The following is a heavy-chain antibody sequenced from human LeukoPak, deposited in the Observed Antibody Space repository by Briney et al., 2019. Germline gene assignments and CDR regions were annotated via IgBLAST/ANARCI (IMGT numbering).Heavy chain of an antibody. V-gene: IGHV3-7*01. CDR2: IKQDGSEK. J-gene: IGHJ6*04. Sequence: PGGSLRLSCAASGFTFSSYWMSWVRQAPGKGLEWVANIKQDGSEKYYVDSVKGRFTISRDNAKNSVFLDMDSLRAEDTAVYYCAPPGADSGLPLDVWGKGTTVTISS. D-gene: IGHD4-17*01. CDR1: GFTFSSYW. CDR3: APPGADSGLPLDV.